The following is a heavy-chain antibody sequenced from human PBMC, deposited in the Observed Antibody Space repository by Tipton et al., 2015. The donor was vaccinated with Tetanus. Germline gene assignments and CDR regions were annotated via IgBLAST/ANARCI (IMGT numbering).Heavy chain of an antibody. D-gene: IGHD2-15*01. CDR1: GYTFTSYY. CDR2: INPSGGST. J-gene: IGHJ4*02. CDR3: ARLYQVPPAEYYFDY. Sequence: QLVQSGAEVKKPGASVKVSCKASGYTFTSYYMHWVRQAPGQGLEWMGIINPSGGSTSYAQKFQGRVTMTRDTSTSTVCMELSSLRSEDTAVYYCARLYQVPPAEYYFDYWGQGTLVTVSS. V-gene: IGHV1-46*01.